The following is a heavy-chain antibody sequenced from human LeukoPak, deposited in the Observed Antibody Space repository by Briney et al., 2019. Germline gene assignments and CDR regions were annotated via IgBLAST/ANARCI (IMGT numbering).Heavy chain of an antibody. CDR2: IIPIFGTA. J-gene: IGHJ6*03. CDR3: ARAVRGIPWEYYYYMDV. V-gene: IGHV1-69*13. CDR1: GGTFSSYA. D-gene: IGHD3-10*02. Sequence: SVKVSCKASGGTFSSYAISWVRQAPGQGLEWMGGIIPIFGTANYAQKFQGRVTITADESTSTAYMELSSLRSEDTAVYYCARAVRGIPWEYYYYMDVWGKGTTVTISS.